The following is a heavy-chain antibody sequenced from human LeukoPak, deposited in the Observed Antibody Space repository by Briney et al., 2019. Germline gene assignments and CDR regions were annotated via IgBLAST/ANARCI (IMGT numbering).Heavy chain of an antibody. V-gene: IGHV4-39*01. D-gene: IGHD3-10*01. J-gene: IGHJ6*03. CDR3: ARQIARGYGINFYYMDV. CDR2: IYYGGST. Sequence: KSSETLSLTCTLSGDSINSYTYASINSTTYDWGWIRQAPGKGLEWIVNIYYGGSTYYNPSLKNRLTISVDTSKNQFSLRLSPVTATDTAVYYCARQIARGYGINFYYMDVWGKGTTVTVSS. CDR1: GDSINSYTYASINSTTYD.